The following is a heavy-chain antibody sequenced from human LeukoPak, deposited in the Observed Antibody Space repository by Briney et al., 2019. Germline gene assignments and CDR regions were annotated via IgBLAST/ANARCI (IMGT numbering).Heavy chain of an antibody. J-gene: IGHJ4*02. Sequence: SETLSLTCTVSGASISSYYWSWIRQPAGKRLEWIGRIYTSGITNYNPSLKSRVTMSVDMSKNQFSLKLSSVTAADTAVYYCARLDSGDNAYDYWGRGTLVTVSS. CDR3: ARLDSGDNAYDY. CDR1: GASISSYY. CDR2: IYTSGIT. D-gene: IGHD4-17*01. V-gene: IGHV4-4*07.